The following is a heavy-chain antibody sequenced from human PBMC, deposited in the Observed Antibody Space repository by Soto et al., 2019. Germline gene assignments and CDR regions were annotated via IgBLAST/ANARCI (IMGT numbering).Heavy chain of an antibody. Sequence: EVQLVESGGGLVQPGGSLRLSCAACGFTFNNNWMHWVRQAPGKGLVWISRINSDGKTTTYADFVKGRFIICRDNAKNTVYLQVNSLGGEDTAVYYCTRGGATGAGIYHFENWGQGTLVTVSS. CDR3: TRGGATGAGIYHFEN. CDR1: GFTFNNNW. V-gene: IGHV3-74*01. CDR2: INSDGKTT. D-gene: IGHD3-10*01. J-gene: IGHJ4*02.